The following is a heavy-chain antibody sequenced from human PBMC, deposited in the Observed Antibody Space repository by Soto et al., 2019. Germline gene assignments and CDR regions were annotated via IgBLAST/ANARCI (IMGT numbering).Heavy chain of an antibody. D-gene: IGHD2-15*01. J-gene: IGHJ5*02. CDR2: IYYSGST. Sequence: QLQLQESGPGLVKPSETLSLTCTVSGGSISSSSYYWGWIRQPPGKGLEWIGSIYYSGSTYYNPSLKSRVTISVDTSKNQFSLKLSSVTAADTAVYYCRGYCSGGSCFTPYNWFDPWGQGTLVTVSS. CDR3: RGYCSGGSCFTPYNWFDP. V-gene: IGHV4-39*01. CDR1: GGSISSSSYY.